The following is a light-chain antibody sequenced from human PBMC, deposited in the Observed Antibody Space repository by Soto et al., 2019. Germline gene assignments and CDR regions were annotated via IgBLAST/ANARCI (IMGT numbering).Light chain of an antibody. J-gene: IGKJ1*01. CDR2: GAS. CDR3: QPYGSSPWT. Sequence: EIVLTQSPGTLSLSPGERATLSCRACQSVSSNYLAWYQQKPGQAPRPLIYGASSRATGIPDRFSGSGAGTDFTLTISRLESEDFAVYYCQPYGSSPWTFGQGTKVDIK. CDR1: QSVSSNY. V-gene: IGKV3-20*01.